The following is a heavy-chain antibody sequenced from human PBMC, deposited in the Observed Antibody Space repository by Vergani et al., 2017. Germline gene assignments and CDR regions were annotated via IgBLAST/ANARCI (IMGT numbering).Heavy chain of an antibody. CDR2: IIHIFGTA. CDR3: AGDWIPRAYDSSGDY. CDR1: GGTFSSYA. Sequence: QVQLVQSGAEVKKPGSSVKVSCKASGGTFSSYAIRWVRQAPGQGLEWMGGIIHIFGTANYAQKFQGRVPSTADESTSTAYMELCSLRSEDTAVYYCAGDWIPRAYDSSGDYWGQGTLVTVSS. J-gene: IGHJ4*02. D-gene: IGHD3-22*01. V-gene: IGHV1-69*12.